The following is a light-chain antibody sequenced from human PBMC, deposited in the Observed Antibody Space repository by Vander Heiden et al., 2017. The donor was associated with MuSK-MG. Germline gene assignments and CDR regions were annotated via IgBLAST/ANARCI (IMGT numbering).Light chain of an antibody. CDR3: QQYNNGPS. CDR1: QSVSSN. J-gene: IGKJ3*01. Sequence: EIVMTQSPATLSVSPGERATLSCRASQSVSSNLAWYQQKPGQAPRLLIYGASTRATGIPARFSGSGSGTEFTLTISSLQSEDFAVYYCQQYNNGPSFGPGTKVDIK. CDR2: GAS. V-gene: IGKV3-15*01.